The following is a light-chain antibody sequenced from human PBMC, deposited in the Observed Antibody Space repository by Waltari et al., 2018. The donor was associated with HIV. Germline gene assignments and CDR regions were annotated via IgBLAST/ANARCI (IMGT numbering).Light chain of an antibody. CDR3: SSYTSSGPRYVL. CDR1: SGDVGGYNF. Sequence: QSALTQPASVSGSPGPSITIPCTGTSGDVGGYNFVSWYQKHPGKAPKLIIYNVNIRPSGVSIRFSGSRSANTASLTISGLQAEDEADYFCSSYTSSGPRYVLFGGGTRLTVL. CDR2: NVN. J-gene: IGLJ2*01. V-gene: IGLV2-14*03.